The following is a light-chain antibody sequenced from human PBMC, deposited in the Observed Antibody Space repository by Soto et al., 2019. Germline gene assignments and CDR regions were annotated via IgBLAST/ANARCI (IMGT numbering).Light chain of an antibody. CDR2: DAS. J-gene: IGKJ1*01. V-gene: IGKV1-5*01. CDR1: QDISNY. CDR3: QQYNSYSWT. Sequence: DIHMTQSPCWLFDYVRVGGTITYQASQDISNYLNWYQQKPGKAPKLLIYDASSLESGVPSRFSGTGLGTEFTLTIGSLQPDDFATYYCQQYNSYSWTFGQGTKVDIK.